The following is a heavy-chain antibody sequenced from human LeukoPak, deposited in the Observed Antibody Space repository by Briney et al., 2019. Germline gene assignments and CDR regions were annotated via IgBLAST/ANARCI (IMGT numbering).Heavy chain of an antibody. Sequence: GGSLRLSCAVSGFPFSDYFMTWIRQAPGKGLEWVSYNSGSGSNKYYADSVRGRFTISRDNAKNSLYLQMNSLRVEDTAAYYCATSQSSVAGIVADWGQGTLVTVFS. V-gene: IGHV3-11*04. CDR2: NSGSGSNK. D-gene: IGHD6-19*01. CDR1: GFPFSDYF. J-gene: IGHJ4*02. CDR3: ATSQSSVAGIVAD.